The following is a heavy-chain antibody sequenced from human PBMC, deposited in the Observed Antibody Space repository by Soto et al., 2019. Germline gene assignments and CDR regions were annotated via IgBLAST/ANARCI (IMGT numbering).Heavy chain of an antibody. Sequence: QVQLVESGGGLVKPGGSLRLYCAASGFTFSDYYMSWIRQAPGKGLEWVSYISSSGSTLYNADSVKGRFTISKDNAKNSLYLQMNSLRAEDTAVYYCASYGSGSYYQDYYYIDVSGKGTTVTVSS. J-gene: IGHJ6*03. CDR3: ASYGSGSYYQDYYYIDV. V-gene: IGHV3-11*01. D-gene: IGHD3-10*01. CDR1: GFTFSDYY. CDR2: ISSSGSTL.